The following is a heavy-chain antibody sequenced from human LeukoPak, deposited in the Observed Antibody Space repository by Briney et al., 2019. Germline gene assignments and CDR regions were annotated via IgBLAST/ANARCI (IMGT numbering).Heavy chain of an antibody. V-gene: IGHV1-2*02. J-gene: IGHJ4*02. CDR2: INPNTGGT. Sequence: ASVKVSCKASGYTFTDFHIHWVRQAPGQGLEWMGWINPNTGGTNYAQKFQGRVTMTRDTSISAAYMELRRLRSDDTAVYYCARDIRPRVESLDYWGQGTLVTVSS. D-gene: IGHD3-3*01. CDR1: GYTFTDFH. CDR3: ARDIRPRVESLDY.